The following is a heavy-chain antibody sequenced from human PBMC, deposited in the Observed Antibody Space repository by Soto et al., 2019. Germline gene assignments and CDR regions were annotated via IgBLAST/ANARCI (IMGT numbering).Heavy chain of an antibody. CDR1: GFTFSSYE. V-gene: IGHV3-48*03. D-gene: IGHD3-3*01. CDR2: ISSSGSTI. Sequence: GSLRLSCAASGFTFSSYEMNWVRQAPGKGLEWVSYISSSGSTIYYADSVKGRFTISRDNAKNSLYLQMNSLRAEDTAVYYCARGPRAGITIFGVVIPYGMDVWGQGTTVTVSS. CDR3: ARGPRAGITIFGVVIPYGMDV. J-gene: IGHJ6*02.